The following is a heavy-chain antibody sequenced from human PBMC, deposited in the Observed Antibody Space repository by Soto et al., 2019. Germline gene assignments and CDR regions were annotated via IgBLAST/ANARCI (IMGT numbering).Heavy chain of an antibody. CDR1: GFTFSRYG. CDR3: ARDDAFEDNGLDY. V-gene: IGHV3-33*01. D-gene: IGHD1-1*01. J-gene: IGHJ4*02. CDR2: IVRDGGQK. Sequence: QVHLVESVGGVVQPGRPLRLSCAASGFTFSRYGMHWVRQAPGKGLEWVGVIVRDGGQKQYADSVRGRFTISRDNSRDTLYLEVNSVTVEDTAVYYCARDDAFEDNGLDYWGQGTLVTVSS.